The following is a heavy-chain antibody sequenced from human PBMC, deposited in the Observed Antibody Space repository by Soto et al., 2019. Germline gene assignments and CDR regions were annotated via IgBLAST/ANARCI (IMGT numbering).Heavy chain of an antibody. V-gene: IGHV4-31*03. CDR1: GGSISSVDYY. J-gene: IGHJ6*02. CDR2: IYHTGST. CDR3: AREQVPTLDYYGMDV. Sequence: QVQLQESGPGLVKPSQTLSLTCTVSGGSISSVDYYWNWIRQLPGKGLEWIGYIYHTGSTYYNPSLKSRLLILVDTSKNQFSLRLTALTAADKAVYYCAREQVPTLDYYGMDVWGQGTTVTVSS.